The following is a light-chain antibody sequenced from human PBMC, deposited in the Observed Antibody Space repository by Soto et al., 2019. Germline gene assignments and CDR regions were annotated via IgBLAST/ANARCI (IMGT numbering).Light chain of an antibody. Sequence: DIPMTQSPSSLSASVGDRVTITCRASQSISSYLNWYQQRPGKAPKLLIYAASSLQSGVPSRFSVSGSGRDLTLTISGLKPEDFSTYYRQQSYSTLTFGPGTKVEIK. J-gene: IGKJ3*01. CDR3: QQSYSTLT. V-gene: IGKV1-39*01. CDR1: QSISSY. CDR2: AAS.